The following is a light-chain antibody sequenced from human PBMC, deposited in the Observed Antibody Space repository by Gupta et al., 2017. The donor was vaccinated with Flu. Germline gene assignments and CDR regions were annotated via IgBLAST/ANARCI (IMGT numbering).Light chain of an antibody. CDR1: SSDVGGYNS. J-gene: IGLJ1*01. CDR3: SSYTSSTTLV. V-gene: IGLV2-14*01. CDR2: DVN. Sequence: QSALTQPASVSGSPGQSITISCTGTSSDVGGYNSVSWYQHHPGKAPKLMIYDVNNWPSGVSDRFSGSKYGSTASLTISGLQAEDEAEYYCSSYTSSTTLVFGTGTKVNVL.